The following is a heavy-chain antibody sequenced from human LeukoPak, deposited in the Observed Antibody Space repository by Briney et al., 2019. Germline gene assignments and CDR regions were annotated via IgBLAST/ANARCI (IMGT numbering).Heavy chain of an antibody. V-gene: IGHV4-31*03. CDR3: ARETCGYHNCFDP. J-gene: IGHJ5*02. Sequence: PSGTLSLTCSVSGGSISRGAYYWSWIRQHPGEGLEWIGYIYSSRRTYYSPSLKSRVTMSIDTSKNQFSLKLGSVTAADTAVYYCARETCGYHNCFDPWGQGTLVTVSS. CDR2: IYSSRRT. D-gene: IGHD3-16*02. CDR1: GGSISRGAYY.